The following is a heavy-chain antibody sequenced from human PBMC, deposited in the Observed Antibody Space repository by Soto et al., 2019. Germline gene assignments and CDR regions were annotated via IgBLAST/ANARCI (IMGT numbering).Heavy chain of an antibody. Sequence: QVQLVESGGNVVQPGRSLRLSCVASGFTFSNYALHWVRQAPGKGLEWVALISYDGSDKYFADSLKGRFTISRNNSKNTLSLQLNRLRAEDTAIYYCARPLLLFGTSDAFDIWGQGTMVTVSS. CDR1: GFTFSNYA. CDR3: ARPLLLFGTSDAFDI. D-gene: IGHD3-10*01. J-gene: IGHJ3*02. V-gene: IGHV3-30-3*01. CDR2: ISYDGSDK.